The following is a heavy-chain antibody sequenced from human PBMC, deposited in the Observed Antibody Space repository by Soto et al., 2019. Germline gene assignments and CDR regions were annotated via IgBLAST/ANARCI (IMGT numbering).Heavy chain of an antibody. CDR1: GFTFGDYA. CDR2: IRSKAYGGKT. D-gene: IGHD3-3*01. V-gene: IGHV3-49*03. J-gene: IGHJ4*02. CDR3: TRDSTYYDFWSGYYSSDY. Sequence: GGSLRLSCTASGFTFGDYAMSWFRQAPGKGLEWVGFIRSKAYGGKTEYAASVKGRFTISRDDSKSIAYLQMNSLKTEDTAVYYCTRDSTYYDFWSGYYSSDYWGQGTLVTVSS.